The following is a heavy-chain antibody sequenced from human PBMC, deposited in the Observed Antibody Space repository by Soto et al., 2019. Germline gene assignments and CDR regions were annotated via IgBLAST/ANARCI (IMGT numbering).Heavy chain of an antibody. J-gene: IGHJ3*02. CDR2: IIPILGIA. V-gene: IGHV1-69*04. CDR3: ARALYSSSSHDAFDI. D-gene: IGHD6-6*01. CDR1: GGTFSSYA. Sequence: ASVKVSCKASGGTFSSYAISWVRQAPGQGLEWMGRIIPILGIANYAQKFQGRVTITADKSTSTAYMELSSLRSEDTAVYYCARALYSSSSHDAFDIWGQGTMVTVSS.